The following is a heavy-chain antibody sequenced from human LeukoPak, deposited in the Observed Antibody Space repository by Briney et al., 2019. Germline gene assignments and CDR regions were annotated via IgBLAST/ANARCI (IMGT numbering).Heavy chain of an antibody. J-gene: IGHJ5*02. CDR2: ISSSSSYI. CDR1: GFTFSSYS. V-gene: IGHV3-21*01. Sequence: GGSLILSCAASGFTFSSYSMNWVRQAPGKGLEWVSSISSSSSYIYYADSVKGRFTISRDNAKNSLYLQMNSLRAEDTAVSYCARENKDSSGYYPRTWFDPWGQGTLVTVSS. D-gene: IGHD3-22*01. CDR3: ARENKDSSGYYPRTWFDP.